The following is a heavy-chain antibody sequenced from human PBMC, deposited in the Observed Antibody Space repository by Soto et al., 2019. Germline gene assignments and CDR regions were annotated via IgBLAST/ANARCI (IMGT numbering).Heavy chain of an antibody. CDR2: INPSGGST. CDR3: ALYYDFWSGYYRRFDY. D-gene: IGHD3-3*01. J-gene: IGHJ4*02. Sequence: QVQLVQSGAEVKKPGVSVKVSCKASGYTFTSYYMHWVRQAPGQGLEWMGIINPSGGSTSYAQKFQGRVTMTRDTSTSTVYMELSSLRSEDTAVYYCALYYDFWSGYYRRFDYWGQGTLVTVSS. CDR1: GYTFTSYY. V-gene: IGHV1-46*01.